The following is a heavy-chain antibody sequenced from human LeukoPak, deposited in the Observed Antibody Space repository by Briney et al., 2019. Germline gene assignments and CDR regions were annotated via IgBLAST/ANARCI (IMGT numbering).Heavy chain of an antibody. Sequence: GGSLKLSCAASGFTFKSYSMNRVRQAPGKGLEWVSSFGTRSSSIYYVDSVKGRFTISRGNAKKSLYLQMNSLRAEDTAVYYCARESGNDYGEGFDIWGQGTVVTVSS. CDR1: GFTFKSYS. CDR3: ARESGNDYGEGFDI. D-gene: IGHD4-17*01. J-gene: IGHJ3*02. V-gene: IGHV3-21*01. CDR2: FGTRSSSI.